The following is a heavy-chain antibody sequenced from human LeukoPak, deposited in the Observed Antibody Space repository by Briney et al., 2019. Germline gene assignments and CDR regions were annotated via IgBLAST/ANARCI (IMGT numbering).Heavy chain of an antibody. CDR1: GGSISSANYY. CDR2: IFYSGST. V-gene: IGHV4-61*01. CDR3: AREVRYDSSGYGY. J-gene: IGHJ4*02. D-gene: IGHD3-22*01. Sequence: PSETLSLTCTVSGGSISSANYYWGWIRQPPGKGLEWIGYIFYSGSTNYNPSLKSRVTISLDTSKNQLSLKLSSVTAADTAVYYCAREVRYDSSGYGYWGQGTLVTVSS.